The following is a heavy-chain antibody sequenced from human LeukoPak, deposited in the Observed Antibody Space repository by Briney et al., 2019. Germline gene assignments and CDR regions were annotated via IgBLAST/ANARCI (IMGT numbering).Heavy chain of an antibody. Sequence: PGGSLRLSCAASGFTFSRYWMYWVRQAPGKGLEWVASIKLDGSEQYYVDCVQGRFTIYRDNAKSSLYLQMNRLRAEDTAVYYCARAPARARLDYWGQGTLVTVSS. CDR2: IKLDGSEQ. J-gene: IGHJ4*02. D-gene: IGHD6-6*01. CDR1: GFTFSRYW. V-gene: IGHV3-7*01. CDR3: ARAPARARLDY.